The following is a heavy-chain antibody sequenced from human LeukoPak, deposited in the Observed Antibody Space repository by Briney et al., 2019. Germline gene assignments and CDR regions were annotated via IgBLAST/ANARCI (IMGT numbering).Heavy chain of an antibody. CDR2: IRGSGGST. CDR1: GFTFGTYA. CDR3: AKDRSGFSNWFDP. D-gene: IGHD3-3*01. Sequence: PGGSLRLSCAASGFTFGTYAMSWVRQAPGKGLEWVSTIRGSGGSTYSADSVKGRFIISRDNSKNTLFLQMHSLRAEDTAVYYCAKDRSGFSNWFDPWGQGTLVTVSS. V-gene: IGHV3-23*01. J-gene: IGHJ5*02.